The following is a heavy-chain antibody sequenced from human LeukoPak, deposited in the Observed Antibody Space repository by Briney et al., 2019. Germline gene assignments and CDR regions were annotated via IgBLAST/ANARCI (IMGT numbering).Heavy chain of an antibody. CDR1: GFTFSRYS. D-gene: IGHD6-19*01. V-gene: IGHV3-21*04. CDR3: ARDAPYSSGWYGDGFDY. J-gene: IGHJ4*02. Sequence: PGGSLRLSCAASGFTFSRYSMIWVRQAPGKGLEWVSSISSSSIYTYYADSVKGRFTISRDNAKNSLYLQMNSLRAEDTALYYCARDAPYSSGWYGDGFDYWGQGTLVTVSS. CDR2: ISSSSIYT.